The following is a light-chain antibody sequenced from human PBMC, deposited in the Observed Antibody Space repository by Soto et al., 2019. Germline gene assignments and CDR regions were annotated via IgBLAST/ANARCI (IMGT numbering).Light chain of an antibody. CDR2: VAS. CDR3: HQYHRSPRA. V-gene: IGKV3-20*01. Sequence: QPPATLSVSKGERASLSCRASQSVSINLAWYQQKPGQAPRPLLFVASSRAAGIPDRFSGSWTWTDFTLTISKLEAEDFAVYFCHQYHRSPRAFCQG. J-gene: IGKJ2*01. CDR1: QSVSIN.